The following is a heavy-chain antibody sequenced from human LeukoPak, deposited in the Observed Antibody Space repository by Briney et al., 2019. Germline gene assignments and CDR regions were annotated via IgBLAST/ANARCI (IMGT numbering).Heavy chain of an antibody. V-gene: IGHV1-46*01. CDR2: INPDGGNT. Sequence: GASVKVSCKASGYTFTNSYIHWVRQAPGQVLEWMGLINPDGGNTNYAQNFQGRVTLTRDTSTSTVYMELNRLDSDDTALYYCARRWGFSSGWYGYFDLWGRGTLVSVSS. D-gene: IGHD6-19*01. CDR1: GYTFTNSY. CDR3: ARRWGFSSGWYGYFDL. J-gene: IGHJ2*01.